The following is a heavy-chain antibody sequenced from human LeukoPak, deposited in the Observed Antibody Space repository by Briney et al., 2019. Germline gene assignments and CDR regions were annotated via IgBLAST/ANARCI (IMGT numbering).Heavy chain of an antibody. Sequence: GRSLRLSCAASGFTFSNYGIHWVRQAPGKGLEWVAVIWYDGINKYYADSVKGRFTISRDNSKNTVYLQMSSLRAEDAAVYYCARVGYSDESIDYWGQGTLVTVSS. D-gene: IGHD4-17*01. CDR2: IWYDGINK. V-gene: IGHV3-33*01. CDR1: GFTFSNYG. CDR3: ARVGYSDESIDY. J-gene: IGHJ4*02.